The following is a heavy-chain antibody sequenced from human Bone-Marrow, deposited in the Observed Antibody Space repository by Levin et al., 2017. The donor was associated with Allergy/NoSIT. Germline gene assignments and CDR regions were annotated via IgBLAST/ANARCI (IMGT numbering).Heavy chain of an antibody. CDR2: ISYDGTKT. CDR1: GFTFRTYG. D-gene: IGHD3-10*01. J-gene: IGHJ4*02. V-gene: IGHV3-30-3*01. Sequence: GGSLRLSCAASGFTFRTYGLHWVRQAPGKGLDWVALISYDGTKTYYADSVKGRFTISKDNSKNTIYLQMNSLRPEDTAVYYCARDYYYGSGSPPGTLDYWGQGTLVSVSS. CDR3: ARDYYYGSGSPPGTLDY.